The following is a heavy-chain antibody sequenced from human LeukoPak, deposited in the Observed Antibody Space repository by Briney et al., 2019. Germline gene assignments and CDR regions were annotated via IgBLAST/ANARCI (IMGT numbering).Heavy chain of an antibody. CDR2: MNPNTGNT. D-gene: IGHD7-27*01. V-gene: IGHV1-8*03. CDR1: GYTFTSYG. Sequence: GASVKVSCKASGYTFTSYGISWVRQATGQGLEWMGWMNPNTGNTGYAQKFQGRITITRDISINTAYMELSSLRSDDTAVYYCARVPTLGIYYYYHYMDVWGTGTTVTVSS. J-gene: IGHJ6*03. CDR3: ARVPTLGIYYYYHYMDV.